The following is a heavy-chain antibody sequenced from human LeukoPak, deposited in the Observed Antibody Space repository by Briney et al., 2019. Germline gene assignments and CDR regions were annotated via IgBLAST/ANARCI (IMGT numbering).Heavy chain of an antibody. D-gene: IGHD3-10*01. J-gene: IGHJ4*02. CDR2: ISGSGGST. CDR1: GFTFSSYG. CDR3: ARERAGIWDSFDY. Sequence: GASLRLSCAASGFTFSSYGMSWVRQAPGKGLEWVSVISGSGGSTYSADPAKGRFTISRDNSKNTLYLQMNSLRAEDTAVYYCARERAGIWDSFDYWGQGTLVTVSS. V-gene: IGHV3-23*01.